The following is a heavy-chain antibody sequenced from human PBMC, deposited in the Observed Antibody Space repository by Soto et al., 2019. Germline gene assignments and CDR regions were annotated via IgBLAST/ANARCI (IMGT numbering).Heavy chain of an antibody. J-gene: IGHJ6*02. Sequence: EMQLVESGGGLVQPGMSLRLSCAASGFTFDDYAMYWVRQVPGKGLEWVSGISWNSGRIGYADSVKGRFTISRDNAKNSRYLQMNRLRPEDTALYYCTKARLWGGDGYNSYYYNAMDVWGQGTTVTVSS. CDR3: TKARLWGGDGYNSYYYNAMDV. CDR2: ISWNSGRI. CDR1: GFTFDDYA. V-gene: IGHV3-9*01. D-gene: IGHD3-16*01.